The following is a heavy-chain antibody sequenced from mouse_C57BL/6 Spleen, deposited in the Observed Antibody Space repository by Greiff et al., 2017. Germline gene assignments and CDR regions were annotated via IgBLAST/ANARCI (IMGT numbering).Heavy chain of an antibody. V-gene: IGHV1-15*01. J-gene: IGHJ1*03. CDR2: IDPETGGT. D-gene: IGHD1-1*01. CDR1: GYTFTDYE. CDR3: TKEGEITTGVDWYLDV. Sequence: VQLQQSGAELVRPGASVTLSCKASGYTFTDYEMHWVKQTPVHGLEWIGAIDPETGGTAYNQKFKGKAILTADKSSSTAYMELRSLTSENSAVYYCTKEGEITTGVDWYLDVWGTGTTVTVSS.